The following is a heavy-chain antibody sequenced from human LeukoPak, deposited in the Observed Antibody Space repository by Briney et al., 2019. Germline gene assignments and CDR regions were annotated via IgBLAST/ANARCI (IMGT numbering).Heavy chain of an antibody. J-gene: IGHJ4*02. Sequence: GGSLRLSCAASGFTFSSYAMHWVRQAPGKGLEWVAVISYDGSNKYYADSVKGRFTISRDNSKNTLYLQMNSLRAEDTAVYYCAISPRYFGWLKVDYWGQGTLVTVSS. D-gene: IGHD3-9*01. CDR1: GFTFSSYA. CDR3: AISPRYFGWLKVDY. CDR2: ISYDGSNK. V-gene: IGHV3-30-3*01.